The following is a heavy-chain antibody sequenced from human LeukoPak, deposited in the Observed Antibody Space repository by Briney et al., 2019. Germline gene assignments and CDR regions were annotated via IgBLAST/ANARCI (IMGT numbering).Heavy chain of an antibody. CDR2: ISSSGGST. D-gene: IGHD3-10*01. CDR3: AKAGLWFGESSDY. J-gene: IGHJ4*02. Sequence: GGSLRLSCAASGLTFRIYPMSWVRQAPGKGLEWVSGISSSGGSTYYADSVKGRFTISRDNSKNTLYLQMNSLRAEDTAVYYCAKAGLWFGESSDYWGQGTLVTVSS. V-gene: IGHV3-23*01. CDR1: GLTFRIYP.